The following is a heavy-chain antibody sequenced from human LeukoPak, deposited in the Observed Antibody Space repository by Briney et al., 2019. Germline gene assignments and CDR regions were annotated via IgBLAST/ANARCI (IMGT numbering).Heavy chain of an antibody. V-gene: IGHV3-21*01. D-gene: IGHD6-13*01. CDR3: TRDASLSQPGGFDY. CDR1: GFTFCRYS. J-gene: IGHJ4*02. Sequence: GGSLRLSCAPSGFTFCRYSMSWVCEAPGKGLEWVSTIDSVKGRFTISRDNAKNSLSLQMNSLRAEDTAVYYCTRDASLSQPGGFDYWGQGSLVTVPS. CDR2: I.